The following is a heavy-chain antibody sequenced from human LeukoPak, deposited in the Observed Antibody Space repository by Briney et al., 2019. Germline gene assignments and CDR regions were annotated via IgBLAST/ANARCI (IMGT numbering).Heavy chain of an antibody. D-gene: IGHD1-26*01. J-gene: IGHJ4*02. V-gene: IGHV4-59*11. CDR3: ARAYRGNHYYFDY. CDR2: IYYSGNT. CDR1: GGSISSHH. Sequence: KPSETLSLTCTVSGGSISSHHWSWIRQPPGRGLEWIGYIYYSGNTNYNPSLKSRVTISMDTSKNQFSLKLSSVTAADTAVYYCARAYRGNHYYFDYWGQGTLVTVSS.